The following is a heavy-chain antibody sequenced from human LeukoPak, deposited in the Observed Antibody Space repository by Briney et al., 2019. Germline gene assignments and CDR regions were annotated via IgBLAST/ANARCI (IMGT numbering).Heavy chain of an antibody. J-gene: IGHJ4*02. CDR3: ARDSKRITMIVAPPADY. Sequence: ASVKVSCKASGYTCTSYGISWVRQAPGQGLEWMGWISAYNGNTNYAQKLQGRVTMTTDTSTSTAYMELRSLRSDDTAVYYCARDSKRITMIVAPPADYWGQGTLVTVSS. CDR1: GYTCTSYG. V-gene: IGHV1-18*01. D-gene: IGHD3-22*01. CDR2: ISAYNGNT.